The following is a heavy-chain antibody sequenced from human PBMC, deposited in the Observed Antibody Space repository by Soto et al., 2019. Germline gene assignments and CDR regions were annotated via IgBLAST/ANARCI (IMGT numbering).Heavy chain of an antibody. CDR1: GASFSGGY. CDR3: AVWSAVNQCYFES. Sequence: PSETLALTCAVSGASFSGGYWSWIRQPPGKGLEWIGYAYYSGTTVYKPSLKSRVSISVDTSKKHVSLRLNSVTAADTAVYYCAVWSAVNQCYFESWGHGTRVTVSS. D-gene: IGHD3-3*01. J-gene: IGHJ4*01. V-gene: IGHV4-59*13. CDR2: AYYSGTT.